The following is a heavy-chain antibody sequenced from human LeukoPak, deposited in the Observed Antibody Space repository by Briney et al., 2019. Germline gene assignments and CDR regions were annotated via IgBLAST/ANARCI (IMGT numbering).Heavy chain of an antibody. J-gene: IGHJ4*02. CDR2: IIPIFGTA. Sequence: SVKVSCKASGGTFSSYAISWVRQAPGQGLEWMGGIIPIFGTANYAQKFQGRVTITADKSTSTAYMELSSLRSDDTAVYYCARDGVYSSSWYRNPYYFDYWGQGTLVTVSS. CDR3: ARDGVYSSSWYRNPYYFDY. D-gene: IGHD6-13*01. V-gene: IGHV1-69*06. CDR1: GGTFSSYA.